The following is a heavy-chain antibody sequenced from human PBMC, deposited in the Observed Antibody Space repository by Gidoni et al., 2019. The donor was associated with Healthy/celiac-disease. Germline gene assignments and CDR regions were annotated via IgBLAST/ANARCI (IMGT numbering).Heavy chain of an antibody. CDR1: GGSISSSSYY. J-gene: IGHJ4*02. CDR3: ARHTGRAGYRYPPYFDY. Sequence: QLQLQESGPGLVKPSETLSLTCTVSGGSISSSSYYWGWIRQPPGKGLEWIGSIYYSGSTYYNPSLKSRVTISVDTSKNQFSLKLSSVTAADTAVYYCARHTGRAGYRYPPYFDYWGQGTLVTVSS. V-gene: IGHV4-39*01. D-gene: IGHD3-16*02. CDR2: IYYSGST.